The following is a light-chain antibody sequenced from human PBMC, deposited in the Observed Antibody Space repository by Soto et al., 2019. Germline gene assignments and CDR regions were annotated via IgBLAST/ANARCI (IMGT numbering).Light chain of an antibody. Sequence: QSVLTQPPSVSGAPGQRVTISCPGSSSNIGAGYDLHWYQQLPGTAPKLLIYGNSNRPSGVPDRFSGSKSGTSASLAITGLQAEDEADYYCQSYDSSLSAYVFGTGTKLTVL. CDR2: GNS. CDR3: QSYDSSLSAYV. CDR1: SSNIGAGYD. V-gene: IGLV1-40*01. J-gene: IGLJ1*01.